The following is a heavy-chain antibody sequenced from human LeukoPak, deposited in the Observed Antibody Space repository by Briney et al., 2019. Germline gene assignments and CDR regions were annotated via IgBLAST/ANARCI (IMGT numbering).Heavy chain of an antibody. CDR3: ARWFQFRVVSGTYWYFDL. CDR1: GDSVSNNSAA. V-gene: IGHV6-1*01. D-gene: IGHD2-15*01. J-gene: IGHJ2*01. CDR2: TYYRSKWYN. Sequence: SQTLSLTCAISGDSVSNNSAAWNWIRQSPSRGLEWLGRTYYRSKWYNDYAVSVKSRITINPDTSKNQFSLQLNSVTPEDTAVYYCARWFQFRVVSGTYWYFDLWGRGTLVTVSS.